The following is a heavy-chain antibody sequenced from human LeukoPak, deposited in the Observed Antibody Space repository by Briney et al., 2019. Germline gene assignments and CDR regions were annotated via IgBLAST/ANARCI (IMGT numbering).Heavy chain of an antibody. Sequence: GASVKVSCKASGYTFTSYYMHWVRQASGQGLEWMGILNPSGGSTSYAQKFQGRVTMTRDTSTSTVYMELSSLRSEDTAEYYCARGNLRITIFGVVIPPYGMDVWGQGTTVTVSS. CDR3: ARGNLRITIFGVVIPPYGMDV. D-gene: IGHD3-3*01. CDR1: GYTFTSYY. V-gene: IGHV1-46*01. J-gene: IGHJ6*02. CDR2: LNPSGGST.